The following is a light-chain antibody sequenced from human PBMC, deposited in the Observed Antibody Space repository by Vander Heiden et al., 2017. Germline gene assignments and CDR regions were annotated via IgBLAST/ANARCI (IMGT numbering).Light chain of an antibody. CDR2: AAS. CDR1: QSISSY. J-gene: IGKJ1*01. Sequence: DIQMTQSPSSLSASVGDRVTITCRASQSISSYLNWYQQKPGKAPKLLIYAASSLQSGVPSRFSGSGSGTDFTLTISSLQPEDFATYYCKQRYSTPPWTLGKGTKVEIK. CDR3: KQRYSTPPWT. V-gene: IGKV1-39*01.